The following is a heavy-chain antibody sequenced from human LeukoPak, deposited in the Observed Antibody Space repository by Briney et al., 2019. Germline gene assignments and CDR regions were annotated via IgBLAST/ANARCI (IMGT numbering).Heavy chain of an antibody. D-gene: IGHD2-21*01. CDR3: AREAAGERFFDY. J-gene: IGHJ4*02. V-gene: IGHV1-46*01. CDR1: GYTFTSYY. Sequence: GASVKVSCKASGYTFTSYYMHWVRQAPGQGLEWMGIINPSGGSTSYAQKFQGRVTMTRDMSTSTVYMELSSLRSEDTAVYYCAREAAGERFFDYWGQGTLVTVSS. CDR2: INPSGGST.